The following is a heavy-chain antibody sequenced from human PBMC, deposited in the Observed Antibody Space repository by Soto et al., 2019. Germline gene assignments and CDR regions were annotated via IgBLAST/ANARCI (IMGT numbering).Heavy chain of an antibody. D-gene: IGHD3-16*02. Sequence: SETLYLTCTVSDGSSVSGGYYWSWIHQHPGKGPEWIGYIYYNGGTNYNPSLKSRATILLDTSTNQFSLTLTSVTAADTAVYYCARDGGQGRGVIGHYWGRGILVTVSS. V-gene: IGHV4-61*08. CDR2: IYYNGGT. J-gene: IGHJ4*02. CDR3: ARDGGQGRGVIGHY. CDR1: DGSSVSGGYY.